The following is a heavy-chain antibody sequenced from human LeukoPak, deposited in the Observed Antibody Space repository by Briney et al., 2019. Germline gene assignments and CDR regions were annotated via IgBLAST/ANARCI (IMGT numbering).Heavy chain of an antibody. J-gene: IGHJ4*02. CDR1: GFTFSSYR. Sequence: GGSLRLSCAASGFTFSSYRMNWVRQAPGKRVEGVSSICSSSSYIYYADSLKGRFAISRDNAKNSLYLQMNSLRAEDTAVYYCARGNYYDSSGYIIEPFDYWGQGTLVTVSS. V-gene: IGHV3-21*01. CDR2: ICSSSSYI. D-gene: IGHD3-22*01. CDR3: ARGNYYDSSGYIIEPFDY.